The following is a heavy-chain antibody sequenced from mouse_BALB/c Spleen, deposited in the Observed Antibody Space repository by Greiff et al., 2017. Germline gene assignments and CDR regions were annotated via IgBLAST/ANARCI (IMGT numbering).Heavy chain of an antibody. CDR3: ARKGQLGLQAMDY. J-gene: IGHJ4*01. V-gene: IGHV1-7*01. CDR2: INPSTGYT. D-gene: IGHD3-2*01. CDR1: GYTFTSYW. Sequence: QVQLKQSGAELAKPGASVKMSCKASGYTFTSYWMHWVKQRPGQGLEWIGYINPSTGYTEYNQKFKDKATLTADKSSSTAYMQLSSLTSEDSAVYYCARKGQLGLQAMDYWGQGTSVTVSS.